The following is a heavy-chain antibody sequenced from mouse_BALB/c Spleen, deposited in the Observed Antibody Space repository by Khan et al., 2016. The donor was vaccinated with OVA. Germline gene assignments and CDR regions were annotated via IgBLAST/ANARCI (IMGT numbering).Heavy chain of an antibody. V-gene: IGHV5-6*01. CDR3: TRRAYYYDGEGFAY. CDR2: VSTGGSYT. Sequence: EVQLVESGGDLVKPGGSLKLSCTASGFTFSTYGMSWVRQAPDKRLEWVATVSTGGSYTNYPHSVKGRFTISRDNSKNTLYLQMSGLRSEDTAMFYCTRRAYYYDGEGFAYWGQGTLVTVSA. D-gene: IGHD1-1*01. J-gene: IGHJ3*01. CDR1: GFTFSTYG.